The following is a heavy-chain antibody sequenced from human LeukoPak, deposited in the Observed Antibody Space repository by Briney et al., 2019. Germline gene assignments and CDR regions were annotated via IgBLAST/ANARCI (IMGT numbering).Heavy chain of an antibody. V-gene: IGHV5-51*01. CDR2: IYPGDSDT. Sequence: AASVKVSCKGSGYSFTSYWIGWVRQMPGKGLEWMGIIYPGDSDTRYSPSFQGQVTISADKSISTAYLQWSSLKASDTAMYYCARGYNWVNYFDYWGQGTLVTVSS. CDR1: GYSFTSYW. D-gene: IGHD5-24*01. J-gene: IGHJ4*02. CDR3: ARGYNWVNYFDY.